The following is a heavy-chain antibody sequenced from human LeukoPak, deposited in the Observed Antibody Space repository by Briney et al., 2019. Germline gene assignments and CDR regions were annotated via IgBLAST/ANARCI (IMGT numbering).Heavy chain of an antibody. D-gene: IGHD6-13*01. Sequence: GGSLRLSCAASGFTFSSYAMSWVRQAPGKGLEWVSAISGSGGSTYYADSVKGRFTISRDNSKNTLYLQMSSLRAEETALYYCAKQRAGSVWFTPDYWGPGTLVTVSS. CDR1: GFTFSSYA. CDR2: ISGSGGST. J-gene: IGHJ4*02. V-gene: IGHV3-23*01. CDR3: AKQRAGSVWFTPDY.